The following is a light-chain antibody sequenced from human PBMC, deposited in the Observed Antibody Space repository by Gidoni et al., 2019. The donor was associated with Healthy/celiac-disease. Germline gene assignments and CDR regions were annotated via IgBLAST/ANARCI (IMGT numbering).Light chain of an antibody. CDR2: GAS. J-gene: IGKJ3*01. V-gene: IGKV3-15*01. Sequence: EIVMTQSPATLSVSPGERATLSCRASQSVSSNLAWYQQKPGQAPRLLIYGASTRATGIPARFSGSGSGTEFTLTISSLQSEDFAVYYCQQYNNWPLPPAFXPXTKVDIK. CDR3: QQYNNWPLPPA. CDR1: QSVSSN.